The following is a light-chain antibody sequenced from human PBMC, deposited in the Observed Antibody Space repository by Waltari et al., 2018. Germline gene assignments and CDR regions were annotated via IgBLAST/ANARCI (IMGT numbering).Light chain of an antibody. CDR1: QSISST. Sequence: EIVMTQSPATLSVSPGERATLTCRASQSISSTLAWYQQKPGQAPRLLIYGASTRAIDIPARFSGSGSGTEFTLTISSLQSEDFVVYYCQQYNNWPRTFGQGTKVEIK. V-gene: IGKV3-15*01. CDR3: QQYNNWPRT. CDR2: GAS. J-gene: IGKJ1*01.